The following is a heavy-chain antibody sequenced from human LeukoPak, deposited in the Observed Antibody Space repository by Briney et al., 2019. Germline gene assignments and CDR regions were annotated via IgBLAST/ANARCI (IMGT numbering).Heavy chain of an antibody. CDR3: ARNLYYYDSSGYFF. D-gene: IGHD3-22*01. J-gene: IGHJ4*02. CDR1: GDTFTGYY. Sequence: ASVKVSCKASGDTFTGYYMHWVRQAPGQGLEWMGRINPNSGGTNYAQKFQGRVTMTRDTSISTAYMELSRLRSDDTAVYYCARNLYYYDSSGYFFWGQGTLVTVSS. V-gene: IGHV1-2*06. CDR2: INPNSGGT.